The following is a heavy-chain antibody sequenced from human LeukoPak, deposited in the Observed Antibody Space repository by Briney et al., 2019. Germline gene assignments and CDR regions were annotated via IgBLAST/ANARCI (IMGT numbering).Heavy chain of an antibody. J-gene: IGHJ4*02. CDR1: GGSFSGYY. D-gene: IGHD3-9*01. CDR3: ARHEGYYDILTGFTAGGFDY. V-gene: IGHV4-34*01. Sequence: PSETLSLTCAVYGGSFSGYYWSWIRQPPGKGLEWIGEINHSGSTNYNPSLKSRVTISVDTSKNQFSLKLSSVTAADTAVYYCARHEGYYDILTGFTAGGFDYWGQGTLVTVSS. CDR2: INHSGST.